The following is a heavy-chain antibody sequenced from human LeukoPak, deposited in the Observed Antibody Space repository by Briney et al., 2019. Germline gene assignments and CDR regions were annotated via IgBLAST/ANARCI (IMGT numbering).Heavy chain of an antibody. Sequence: GGSLRLSCAASGFTFSSYAMHWVRQAPGKGLEYVSAISSNGGSTYYANSVKGRFTISRDNSKNTLYLQMGSLRAEDMAVYYCARAPSWGSSSYAFDTWGQGTMVTVSS. D-gene: IGHD6-6*01. J-gene: IGHJ3*02. CDR2: ISSNGGST. CDR3: ARAPSWGSSSYAFDT. CDR1: GFTFSSYA. V-gene: IGHV3-64*01.